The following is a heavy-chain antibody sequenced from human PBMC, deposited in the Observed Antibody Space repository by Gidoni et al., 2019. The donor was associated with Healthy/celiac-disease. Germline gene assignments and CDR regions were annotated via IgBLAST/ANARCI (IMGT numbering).Heavy chain of an antibody. CDR2: ISAYNGNT. CDR3: ARATKNPTYYDFWSGYYTGMNIHGMDV. Sequence: QVQLVQSGAEVKKPGASVKVSCKASGYTFTSYGISWVRQAPGQGLEWMGWISAYNGNTNYAQKLQGRVTMTTDTSTSTAYMELRSLRSDDTAVYYCARATKNPTYYDFWSGYYTGMNIHGMDVWGQGTTVTVSS. D-gene: IGHD3-3*01. V-gene: IGHV1-18*01. J-gene: IGHJ6*02. CDR1: GYTFTSYG.